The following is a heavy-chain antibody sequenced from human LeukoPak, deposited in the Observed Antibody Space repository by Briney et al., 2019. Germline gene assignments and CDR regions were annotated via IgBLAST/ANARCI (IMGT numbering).Heavy chain of an antibody. CDR3: TKDDGWLS. D-gene: IGHD2/OR15-2a*01. Sequence: PGRSLRLSCTPSGFTFADFAMHWVRQAPGKGLEWVSGISWNSGKIGYVDSVKGRFTISRDNAKNSLYLQMNSLRPEDTALYYCTKDDGWLSWGQGTLVTVSS. CDR1: GFTFADFA. J-gene: IGHJ3*01. V-gene: IGHV3-9*01. CDR2: ISWNSGKI.